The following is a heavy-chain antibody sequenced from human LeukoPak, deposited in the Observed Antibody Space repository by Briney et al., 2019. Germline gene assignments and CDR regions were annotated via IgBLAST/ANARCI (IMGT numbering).Heavy chain of an antibody. CDR3: ARSRQIAAAGSAYDY. J-gene: IGHJ4*02. V-gene: IGHV4-39*07. CDR2: IYYSGSA. Sequence: SETLSLTCTVSGGSISSSSYYWGWIRPPPGQGLEWIGSIYYSGSAYYNPSLKSRVTISVDTSKNQFSLKLSSVTAADTAVYYCARSRQIAAAGSAYDYWGQGTLVTVSS. D-gene: IGHD6-13*01. CDR1: GGSISSSSYY.